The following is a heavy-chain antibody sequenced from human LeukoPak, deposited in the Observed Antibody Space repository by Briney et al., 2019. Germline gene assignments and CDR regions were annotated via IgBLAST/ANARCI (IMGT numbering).Heavy chain of an antibody. V-gene: IGHV3-53*01. CDR3: ARITMVRGADYGMDV. CDR2: IYSGGSA. CDR1: GFIVSSNY. J-gene: IGHJ6*02. D-gene: IGHD3-10*01. Sequence: GGSLRLSCAASGFIVSSNYMSWGRQAPGKGLEWVSVIYSGGSAYYPDSVKARFTISRDNSKNTQYLQMNSLRAEDTAVYYCARITMVRGADYGMDVWGQGTTVTVSS.